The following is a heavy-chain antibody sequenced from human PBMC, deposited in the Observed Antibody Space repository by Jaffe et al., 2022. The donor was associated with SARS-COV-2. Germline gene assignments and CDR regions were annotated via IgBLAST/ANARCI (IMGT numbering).Heavy chain of an antibody. CDR1: GGSISSGSYY. CDR2: IYTSGST. V-gene: IGHV4-61*02. CDR3: ARGKVDTAGVVDY. D-gene: IGHD5-18*01. J-gene: IGHJ4*02. Sequence: QVQLQESGPGLVKPSQTLSLTCTVSGGSISSGSYYWSWIRQPAGKGLEWIGRIYTSGSTNYNPSLKSRVTISVDTSKNQFSLKLSSVTAADTAVYYCARGKVDTAGVVDYWGQGTLVTVSS.